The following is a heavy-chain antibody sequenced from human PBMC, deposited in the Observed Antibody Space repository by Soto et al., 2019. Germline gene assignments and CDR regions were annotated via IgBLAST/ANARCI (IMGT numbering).Heavy chain of an antibody. CDR3: ARQVRWIQLWFDY. J-gene: IGHJ4*02. Sequence: SETLSLTCTVSGGPISSSSYYWGWIRQPPGKGLEWIGSIYYSGSTYYNPSLKSRVTISVDTSKNQLSLKLSSVTAADTAVYYCARQVRWIQLWFDYWGQGTLVTVSS. V-gene: IGHV4-39*01. CDR2: IYYSGST. CDR1: GGPISSSSYY. D-gene: IGHD5-18*01.